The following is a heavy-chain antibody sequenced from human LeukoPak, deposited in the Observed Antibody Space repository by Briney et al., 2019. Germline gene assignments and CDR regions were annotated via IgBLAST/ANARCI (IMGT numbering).Heavy chain of an antibody. D-gene: IGHD3-22*01. Sequence: GGSLRLSCAASGFTFSSYWMSWVRQAPGKGLEWVANIKQDGSEKYYVDSVKGRFTISRDNAKNSLYLQMNGLRAEDTAVYYCARGHYYDSSGYYYGYYFDYWGQGTLVTVSS. J-gene: IGHJ4*02. CDR2: IKQDGSEK. V-gene: IGHV3-7*03. CDR3: ARGHYYDSSGYYYGYYFDY. CDR1: GFTFSSYW.